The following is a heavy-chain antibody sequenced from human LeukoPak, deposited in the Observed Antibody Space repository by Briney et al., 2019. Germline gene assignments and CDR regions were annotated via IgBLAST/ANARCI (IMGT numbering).Heavy chain of an antibody. J-gene: IGHJ4*02. V-gene: IGHV4-59*11. CDR3: ARDLGGGGPYDY. D-gene: IGHD4-23*01. Sequence: SETLSLTCTVSGGSISSHYWSWIRQPPGKGLEWIGYIYYSGSTNYNPSLKSRVTISVDTSKNQFSLKLSSVTAADTAVYYCARDLGGGGPYDYWGQGTLVTVSS. CDR1: GGSISSHY. CDR2: IYYSGST.